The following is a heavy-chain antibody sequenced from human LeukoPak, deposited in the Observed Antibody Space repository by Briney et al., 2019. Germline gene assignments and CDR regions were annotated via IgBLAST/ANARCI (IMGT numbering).Heavy chain of an antibody. CDR2: IYYSGST. Sequence: SETLSLTCTVSGGYISSTSYYWAWIRQPPGKGLEWIGSIYYSGSTYYNPSLKSRVTISVDTSKNQFSLKLSSVTAADTAVYYCARHTQPVYWAFFDYWGQGTLVTVSS. J-gene: IGHJ4*02. V-gene: IGHV4-39*01. CDR1: GGYISSTSYY. CDR3: ARHTQPVYWAFFDY. D-gene: IGHD1-26*01.